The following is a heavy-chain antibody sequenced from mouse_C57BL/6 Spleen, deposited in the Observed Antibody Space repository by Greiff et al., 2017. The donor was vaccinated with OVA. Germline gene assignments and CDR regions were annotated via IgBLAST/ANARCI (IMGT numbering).Heavy chain of an antibody. CDR3: AREGSYYGSQRY. V-gene: IGHV1-82*01. CDR2: IYPGDGDT. J-gene: IGHJ2*01. CDR1: GYAFSSSW. D-gene: IGHD1-1*01. Sequence: QVQLKESGPELVKPGASVKISCKASGYAFSSSWMNWVKQRPGTGLEWIGRIYPGDGDTNYNGKFKGKATLTADKSSSTAYMQLSSLTSEDSAVYFCAREGSYYGSQRYWGQGTTLTVSS.